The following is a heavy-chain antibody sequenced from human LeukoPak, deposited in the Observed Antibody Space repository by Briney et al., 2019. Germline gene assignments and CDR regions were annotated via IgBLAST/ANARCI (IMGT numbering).Heavy chain of an antibody. CDR3: TSHTGTGDAFRPFHI. CDR2: INSRSSTI. D-gene: IGHD2-21*02. CDR1: GFTFSTHD. Sequence: TGGSLRLSCAASGFTFSTHDVNWVRQAPGKGLEWVSFINSRSSTIYYADSVKGRFTISRDNAKNSLYLQMNSLRAEDTAVYYCTSHTGTGDAFRPFHIWGQGTMDTVSS. J-gene: IGHJ3*02. V-gene: IGHV3-48*04.